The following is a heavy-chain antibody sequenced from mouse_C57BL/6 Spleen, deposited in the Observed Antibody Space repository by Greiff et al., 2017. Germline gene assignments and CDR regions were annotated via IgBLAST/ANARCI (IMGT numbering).Heavy chain of an antibody. D-gene: IGHD4-1*01. J-gene: IGHJ4*01. Sequence: VQLQQPGPELVKPGASVKISCKASGYSFTDYNMTWVKQSNGQSLEWIGVINPNYGTTSYNQKFKGTATLTVDQSSSTAYMQLNSLTSEDSAVXYCARRGAGRGPYYAMDYWGQGTSVTVSS. V-gene: IGHV1-39*01. CDR3: ARRGAGRGPYYAMDY. CDR1: GYSFTDYN. CDR2: INPNYGTT.